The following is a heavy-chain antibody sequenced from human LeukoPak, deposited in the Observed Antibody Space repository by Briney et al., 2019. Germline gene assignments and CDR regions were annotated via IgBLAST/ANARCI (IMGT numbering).Heavy chain of an antibody. Sequence: ASVKVSCKASRGTFSSYAISWVRQAPGQGLEWMGGIIPIFGTANYAQKFQGRVTITADESTSTAYMELSSLRSEDTAVYYCARLEDYYDSSGYYSRHFDYWGQGTLVTVSS. V-gene: IGHV1-69*13. CDR3: ARLEDYYDSSGYYSRHFDY. J-gene: IGHJ4*02. D-gene: IGHD3-22*01. CDR2: IIPIFGTA. CDR1: RGTFSSYA.